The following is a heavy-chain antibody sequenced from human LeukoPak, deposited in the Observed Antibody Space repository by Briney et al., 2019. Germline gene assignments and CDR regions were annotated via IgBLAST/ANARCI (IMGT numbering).Heavy chain of an antibody. CDR1: GYTFTSYY. CDR2: INPSGGST. CDR3: ATGEFAFDM. J-gene: IGHJ3*02. Sequence: ASVKVSCKASGYTFTSYYLHWVRQAPGQGLEWMGIINPSGGSTTYAQRFQGRVTMTRDMSTSTVFMELRSLKSEDTAVYYCATGEFAFDMWGQGTMVTVSS. V-gene: IGHV1-46*01.